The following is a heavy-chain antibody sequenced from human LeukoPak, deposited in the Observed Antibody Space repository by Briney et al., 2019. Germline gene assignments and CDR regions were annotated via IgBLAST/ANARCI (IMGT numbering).Heavy chain of an antibody. V-gene: IGHV3-7*01. D-gene: IGHD6-19*01. Sequence: TGGSLGLSCAASGFTFSSYWMSWVRQAPGKGLEWVANIKQDGSEKYYVDSVKGRFTISRDNAKNSLYLQMNSLRAEDTAVYYCARGTRGIAVAGSFDYWGQGTLVTVSS. CDR2: IKQDGSEK. J-gene: IGHJ4*02. CDR3: ARGTRGIAVAGSFDY. CDR1: GFTFSSYW.